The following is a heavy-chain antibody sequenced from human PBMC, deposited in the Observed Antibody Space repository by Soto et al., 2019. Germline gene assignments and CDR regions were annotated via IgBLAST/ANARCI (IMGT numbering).Heavy chain of an antibody. CDR1: GFTFSGYW. CDR2: IKHDGGEK. Sequence: EVQLVESGGGLVQPGGSLRLSCAASGFTFSGYWMSWVRQAPGKGLESVANIKHDGGEKNYGDSVKGRFAISRDNTQNSLSLQMNSLRAEDTAVYYCVRLRGTANFDYWGQGTLVTVSS. V-gene: IGHV3-7*01. D-gene: IGHD3-16*01. CDR3: VRLRGTANFDY. J-gene: IGHJ4*02.